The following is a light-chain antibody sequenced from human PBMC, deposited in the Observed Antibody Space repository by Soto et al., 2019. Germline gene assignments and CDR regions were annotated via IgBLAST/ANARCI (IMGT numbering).Light chain of an antibody. Sequence: ETVMTQSPATLSVSPGEGATLSCRASQTINNILAWYQQKPGQAHRLLIYGASRRATGVPARFSGSGSGTEFTLTISSLQSEDFAVYYCQHYNNGPRFGQGTKVDIK. J-gene: IGKJ1*01. CDR1: QTINNI. CDR3: QHYNNGPR. CDR2: GAS. V-gene: IGKV3-15*01.